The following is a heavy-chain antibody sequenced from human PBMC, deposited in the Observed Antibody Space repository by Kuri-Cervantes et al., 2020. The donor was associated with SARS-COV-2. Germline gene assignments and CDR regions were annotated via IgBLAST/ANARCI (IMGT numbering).Heavy chain of an antibody. J-gene: IGHJ6*02. CDR2: IYSGGST. D-gene: IGHD5-18*01. Sequence: GESLKISCAASGFTVSSNYMSWVRQAPGKGLEWVSVIYSGGSTYYADSVKGRFTISRDNSENTLYLQMNSLRAEDTAVYYCARGRVYSYGFGYGMDVWGQGTTVTVSS. V-gene: IGHV3-53*01. CDR3: ARGRVYSYGFGYGMDV. CDR1: GFTVSSNY.